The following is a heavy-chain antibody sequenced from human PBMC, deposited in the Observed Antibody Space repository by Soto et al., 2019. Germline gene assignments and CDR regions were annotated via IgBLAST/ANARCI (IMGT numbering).Heavy chain of an antibody. CDR2: ISYDGSNK. V-gene: IGHV3-30*18. D-gene: IGHD6-13*01. Sequence: QVQLVESGGGVVQPGRSLRLSCAASGFTFSSYGMHWVRQAPGKGLEWVAVISYDGSNKYYADSVKGRFTISRDNSKNTLYVKRNSLRAEDTAVYYCAKVATAAADDYWGQGTLVTVSS. J-gene: IGHJ4*02. CDR3: AKVATAAADDY. CDR1: GFTFSSYG.